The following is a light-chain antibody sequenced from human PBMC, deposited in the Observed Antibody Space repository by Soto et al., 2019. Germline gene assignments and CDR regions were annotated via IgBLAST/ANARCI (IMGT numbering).Light chain of an antibody. CDR3: QQSDDLPT. CDR1: QDINNY. J-gene: IGKJ5*01. CDR2: DAS. V-gene: IGKV1-33*01. Sequence: DIPLTQSPSSLSASVGDRVTITCQASQDINNYVNWYQQKAGTAPNLLIYDASTLKPGVPSRFSGSGSGTDFTFPISSLQPEDFATYFCQQSDDLPTFGQGTRLDIK.